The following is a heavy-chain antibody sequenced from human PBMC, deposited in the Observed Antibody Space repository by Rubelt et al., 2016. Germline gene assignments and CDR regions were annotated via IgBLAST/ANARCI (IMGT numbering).Heavy chain of an antibody. V-gene: IGHV1-2*06. Sequence: SGAELRKPGASVKVSCKASGYTFTGYYMHWVRQAPGQGLGWVGRINPNNGGTNYAQKFQGRVTMTRDTSITTAYLELSRLRSDDTAVYYCTRLSQYGDLSDYWGQGTLVTVSS. CDR2: INPNNGGT. J-gene: IGHJ4*02. CDR1: GYTFTGYY. CDR3: TRLSQYGDLSDY. D-gene: IGHD4-17*01.